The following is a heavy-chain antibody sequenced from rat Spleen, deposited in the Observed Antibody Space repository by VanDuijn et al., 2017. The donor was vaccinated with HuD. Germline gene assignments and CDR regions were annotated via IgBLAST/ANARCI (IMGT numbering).Heavy chain of an antibody. V-gene: IGHV5-29*01. CDR1: GFTFSHYG. Sequence: EVQLVESGGDLVQPGRSVKLSCAASGFTFSHYGMAWVRQAPTKGLEWVATLSYDGHTTYYRDSVKGRFTISRDNAENTVYLQMNSLRSEDTATYYCAKDSGYTTDYDYWGQGVMVTVSS. J-gene: IGHJ2*01. CDR2: LSYDGHTT. D-gene: IGHD1-6*01. CDR3: AKDSGYTTDYDY.